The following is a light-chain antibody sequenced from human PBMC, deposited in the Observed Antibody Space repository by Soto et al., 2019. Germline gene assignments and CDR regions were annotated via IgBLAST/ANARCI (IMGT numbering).Light chain of an antibody. CDR2: EVS. V-gene: IGLV2-14*01. CDR1: SSDVGGYNY. CDR3: SSYTSSSTLV. J-gene: IGLJ1*01. Sequence: LTQPASVSESPGQSITISCTGTSSDVGGYNYVSWYQQHPGKAPKLMIYEVSNRPSGVSNRFSGSKSGNTASLTISGLQAEDEADYYCSSYTSSSTLVFGTGTKVTVL.